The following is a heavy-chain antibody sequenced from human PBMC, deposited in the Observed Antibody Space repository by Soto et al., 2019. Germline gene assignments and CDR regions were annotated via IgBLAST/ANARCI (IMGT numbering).Heavy chain of an antibody. Sequence: EVQLVESGGGLVKPGGSLRLSCAASGFTFSSYSMNWVRQAPGKGLEWVSSISSSSSYIYYADSVKGRFTISRDNAKNSLYLKMNSLRAEDTAVYYCARAGGAGGRTGYWGQGTLVTVSS. CDR2: ISSSSSYI. CDR3: ARAGGAGGRTGY. D-gene: IGHD3-16*01. J-gene: IGHJ4*02. CDR1: GFTFSSYS. V-gene: IGHV3-21*01.